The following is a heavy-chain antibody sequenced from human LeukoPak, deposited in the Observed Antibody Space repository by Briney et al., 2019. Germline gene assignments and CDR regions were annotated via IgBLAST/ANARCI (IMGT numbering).Heavy chain of an antibody. CDR1: GFTFSNYA. J-gene: IGHJ4*02. Sequence: PGGSLRLSCAASGFTFSNYAMHWVRQAPGKGLEWVAVISYDGSNEYYADSVKGRFAISRDNSKNTLYLQMNSLRAEDTAVYYCARDSRSYCTGTYSWGQGTLVTVSS. D-gene: IGHD1-26*01. V-gene: IGHV3-30*09. CDR2: ISYDGSNE. CDR3: ARDSRSYCTGTYS.